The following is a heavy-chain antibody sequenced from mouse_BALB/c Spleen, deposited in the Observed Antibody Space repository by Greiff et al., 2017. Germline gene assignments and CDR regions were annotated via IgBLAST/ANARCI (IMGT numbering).Heavy chain of an antibody. D-gene: IGHD2-1*01. Sequence: QVQLQQSGAGLVRPGTSVRISCKASGYTFTNYWLGWVKQRPGHGLEWIGDIYPGDGYTTYNEKFTDKATLTADTSSSTAYMQLSSLTSEDSAVYFCARRGGNYGFAYWGQGTLVTVSA. CDR2: IYPGDGYT. V-gene: IGHV1-63*02. CDR1: GYTFTNYW. J-gene: IGHJ3*01. CDR3: ARRGGNYGFAY.